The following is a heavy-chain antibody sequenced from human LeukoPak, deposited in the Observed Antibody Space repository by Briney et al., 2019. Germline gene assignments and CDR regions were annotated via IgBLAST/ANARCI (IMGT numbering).Heavy chain of an antibody. D-gene: IGHD6-6*01. CDR2: MYNSGST. J-gene: IGHJ6*03. CDR1: GGSISGSY. Sequence: SETLSLTCTVSGGSISGSYWSWIRQPPGKGLEWIAYMYNSGSTNYNPSLKSRVTISIDTSKNQFSLKLSSLTAADTAIYYCARVRNDRVNSSSPYYYYYMDVWGKGTTVTVSS. CDR3: ARVRNDRVNSSSPYYYYYMDV. V-gene: IGHV4-59*01.